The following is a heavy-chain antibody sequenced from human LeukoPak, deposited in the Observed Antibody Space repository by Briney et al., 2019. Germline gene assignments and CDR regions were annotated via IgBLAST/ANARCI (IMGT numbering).Heavy chain of an antibody. Sequence: ESGPTLVKPTQTLTLTCTFSGFSLSTSGLGVDWIRQPPGNALEWPAFIFWNDDKRYSPSLKSSFTITKDTSKNQVVLTMTNMDPVDTATYYCAHSSYDSSGYYYFDYWGQGTLVSVSS. CDR1: GFSLSTSGLG. CDR3: AHSSYDSSGYYYFDY. J-gene: IGHJ4*02. V-gene: IGHV2-5*01. D-gene: IGHD3-22*01. CDR2: IFWNDDK.